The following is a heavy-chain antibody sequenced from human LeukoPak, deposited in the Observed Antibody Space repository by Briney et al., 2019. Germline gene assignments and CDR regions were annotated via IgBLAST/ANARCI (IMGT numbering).Heavy chain of an antibody. V-gene: IGHV4-34*01. CDR3: APVAAAGTGY. Sequence: PSETLSLTCAVYGGSFSGYYWSWIRQPPGKGLEWIGEINHSRSTNYNPSLKSRVTISVDTSKNQFSLKLSSVTAADTAVYYCAPVAAAGTGYWGQGTLVTVSS. CDR1: GGSFSGYY. CDR2: INHSRST. J-gene: IGHJ4*02. D-gene: IGHD6-13*01.